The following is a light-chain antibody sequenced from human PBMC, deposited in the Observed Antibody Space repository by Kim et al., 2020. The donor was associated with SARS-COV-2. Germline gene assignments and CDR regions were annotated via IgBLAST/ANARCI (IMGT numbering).Light chain of an antibody. Sequence: QSALTQPASVSGAPGQSITISCSGTGSDIGGYNYVSWYQQHPGTAPKLIIHDVTDRPSGVSDRFSGSKSANTASLTISSLQAEDEAEYHCSSYTTSNTWVFGGWTQLTVL. CDR3: SSYTTSNTWV. CDR2: DVT. CDR1: GSDIGGYNY. V-gene: IGLV2-14*03. J-gene: IGLJ3*02.